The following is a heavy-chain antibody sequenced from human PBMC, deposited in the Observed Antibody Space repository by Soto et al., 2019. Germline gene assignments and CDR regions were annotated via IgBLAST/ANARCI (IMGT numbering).Heavy chain of an antibody. CDR1: GYTFTSYD. J-gene: IGHJ4*02. CDR3: ARGYYGDSGSSYKKEFDY. V-gene: IGHV1-8*02. CDR2: INPKSGNT. Sequence: ASVKVSCKASGYTFTSYDINWVRQAAGQGLEWMGWINPKSGNTGHAQKFQGRVTMTRDTSVSAVYMELTSLTTEDTAVYYCARGYYGDSGSSYKKEFDYWGQGTLVTVSS. D-gene: IGHD3-10*01.